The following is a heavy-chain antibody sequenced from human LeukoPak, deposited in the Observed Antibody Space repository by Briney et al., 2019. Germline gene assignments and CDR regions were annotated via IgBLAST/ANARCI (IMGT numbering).Heavy chain of an antibody. Sequence: GRSRTPSCAPSGFTFSSYSTSWVSQAPRKGLEWVSVIYTSGNTYYPDSVKGRFTISRDNARNSLFLQMNSLRAEDTAVYYCARDRGYNYGDFDYWGRGTLVTVSS. J-gene: IGHJ4*02. V-gene: IGHV3-66*01. D-gene: IGHD5-18*01. CDR3: ARDRGYNYGDFDY. CDR1: GFTFSSYS. CDR2: IYTSGNT.